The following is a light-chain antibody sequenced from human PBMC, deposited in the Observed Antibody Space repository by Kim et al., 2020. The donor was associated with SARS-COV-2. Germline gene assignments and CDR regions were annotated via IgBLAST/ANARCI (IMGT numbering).Light chain of an antibody. Sequence: ALGQTVRITCQEDSLRSYYASWYQQKPGQAPVLVIYGKNNRPSGIPDRFSVSSSGNTASLTITGAQAEDEADYYCNSRDSSDNHVVFGGGTQLTVL. CDR1: SLRSYY. CDR2: GKN. J-gene: IGLJ2*01. CDR3: NSRDSSDNHVV. V-gene: IGLV3-19*01.